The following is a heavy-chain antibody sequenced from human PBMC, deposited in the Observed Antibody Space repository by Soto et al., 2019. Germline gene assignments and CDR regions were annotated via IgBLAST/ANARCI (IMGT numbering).Heavy chain of an antibody. CDR1: GFTFSSYS. D-gene: IGHD6-19*01. CDR3: AGAVAGFNWFDP. V-gene: IGHV3-21*01. CDR2: ISSSSSYI. J-gene: IGHJ5*02. Sequence: EVQLVESGGGLVKPGGSLRLSCAASGFTFSSYSMNWVRQAPGKGLEWVSSISSSSSYIYYADSVKGRFTISRDNAKNSLYLQMNSLRAEDTAVYYCAGAVAGFNWFDPWGQETLVTVSS.